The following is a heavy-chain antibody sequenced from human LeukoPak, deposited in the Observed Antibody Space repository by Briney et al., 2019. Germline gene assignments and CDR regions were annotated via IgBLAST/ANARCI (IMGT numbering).Heavy chain of an antibody. CDR2: ICTSGST. Sequence: SETLSLTCTVSGGSISSYYWSWIRQPAGKGLGWIGRICTSGSTNYNPSPKSRVTMSVDTSKNQFSLKLSSVTAADTAVYYCARVDKTAMVSYWGQGTLVTVSS. J-gene: IGHJ4*02. D-gene: IGHD5-18*01. V-gene: IGHV4-4*07. CDR1: GGSISSYY. CDR3: ARVDKTAMVSY.